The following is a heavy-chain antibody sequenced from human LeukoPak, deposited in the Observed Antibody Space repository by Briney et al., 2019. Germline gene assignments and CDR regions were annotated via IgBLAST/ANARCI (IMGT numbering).Heavy chain of an antibody. CDR2: IKQDGSEK. CDR3: ARKGGEHFDY. V-gene: IGHV3-7*01. Sequence: SGGSLRLSCAASGFSFSSYSINWVRQAPGKGLEWVANIKQDGSEKYYVDSVKGRFTISRDNAKNSLYLQMNSLRAEDTAVYYCARKGGEHFDYWGQGTLVTVSS. CDR1: GFSFSSYS. J-gene: IGHJ4*02. D-gene: IGHD2-21*01.